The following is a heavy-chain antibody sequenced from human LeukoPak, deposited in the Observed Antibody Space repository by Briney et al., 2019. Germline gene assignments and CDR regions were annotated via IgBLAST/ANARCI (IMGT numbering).Heavy chain of an antibody. Sequence: SETLSLTCSVSGVSISSYYWSWIRQPAGKGLEWIGRIYTSGSTNYNPSLKSRVTMSVDTSKNQFSLKLNSVTAADTAVYFCARGRVSSSTWHSTYYYYFYMDVWGKGTTVTVSS. V-gene: IGHV4-4*07. D-gene: IGHD4-11*01. CDR2: IYTSGST. CDR1: GVSISSYY. CDR3: ARGRVSSSTWHSTYYYYFYMDV. J-gene: IGHJ6*03.